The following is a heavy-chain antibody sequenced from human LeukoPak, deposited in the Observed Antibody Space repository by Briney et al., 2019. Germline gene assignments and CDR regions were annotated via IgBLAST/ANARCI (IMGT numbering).Heavy chain of an antibody. CDR2: IYSGGST. D-gene: IGHD4-17*01. Sequence: GGSLRLSCAASGITVSSNYMSWVRQAPGKGLEWVSVIYSGGSTYYADSVKGRFTISRDNSKNTLYLQMNSLRAEDTAVYYCARDGDYGEGFDPWGQGTLVTVSS. V-gene: IGHV3-66*01. CDR3: ARDGDYGEGFDP. CDR1: GITVSSNY. J-gene: IGHJ5*02.